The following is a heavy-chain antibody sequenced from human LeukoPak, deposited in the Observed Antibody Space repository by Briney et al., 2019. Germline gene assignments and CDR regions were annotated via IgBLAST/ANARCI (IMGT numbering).Heavy chain of an antibody. D-gene: IGHD2-15*01. J-gene: IGHJ4*02. CDR3: AREQWRYFDY. CDR1: GFTFSSYW. Sequence: GGSLRLSCAAFGFTFSSYWMSWVRQAPGKGLEWVANIKQDGSEKYYVDSVKGRFTISRDNAKNSLYLQMNSLRAEDTAVYYCAREQWRYFDYWGQGTLVTVSS. CDR2: IKQDGSEK. V-gene: IGHV3-7*03.